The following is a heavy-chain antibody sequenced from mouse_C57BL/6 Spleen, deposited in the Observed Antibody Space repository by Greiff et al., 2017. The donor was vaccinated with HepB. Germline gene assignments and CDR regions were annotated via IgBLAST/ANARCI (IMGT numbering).Heavy chain of an antibody. J-gene: IGHJ3*01. CDR1: GFTFSSYA. Sequence: EVKLVESGGGLVKPGGSLKLSCAASGFTFSSYAMSWVRQTPEKRLEWVATISDGGSYTYYPDNVKGRFTISRDKAKNNLYLQMSHLKSEDTAMYYCARDQAGPFAYWGQGTLVTVSA. V-gene: IGHV5-4*01. CDR3: ARDQAGPFAY. CDR2: ISDGGSYT.